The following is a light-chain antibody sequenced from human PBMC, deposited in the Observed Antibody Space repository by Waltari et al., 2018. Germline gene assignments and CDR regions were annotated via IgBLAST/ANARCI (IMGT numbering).Light chain of an antibody. Sequence: DIQMTQSPSTLSASVGDRVTITCRASQSVKNTLAWYQQKPGKAPKVLIHKASRRESGVPSRFSGSGYGTEFTLTISSLQPDDFATYYCQEYDTLPVTFGGGTKVEIK. CDR3: QEYDTLPVT. CDR1: QSVKNT. CDR2: KAS. J-gene: IGKJ4*01. V-gene: IGKV1-5*03.